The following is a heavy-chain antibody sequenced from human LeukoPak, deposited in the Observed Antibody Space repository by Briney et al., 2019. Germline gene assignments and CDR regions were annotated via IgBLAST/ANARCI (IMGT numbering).Heavy chain of an antibody. Sequence: GRSLRLSCAASGFTFSSYAISWVRQAPGQGLEWMGRIIPILGIANYAQKFQGRVTITADKSTSTAYMELSSLRSEDTAVYYCAVIAVAAPRDYWGQGTLVTVSS. CDR3: AVIAVAAPRDY. V-gene: IGHV1-69*04. CDR1: GFTFSSYA. J-gene: IGHJ4*02. CDR2: IIPILGIA. D-gene: IGHD6-19*01.